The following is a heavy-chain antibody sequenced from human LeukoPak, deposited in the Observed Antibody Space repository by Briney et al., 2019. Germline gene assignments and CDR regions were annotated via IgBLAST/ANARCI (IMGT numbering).Heavy chain of an antibody. CDR2: IYHSGST. CDR3: ARGKPLFDY. Sequence: SETLSLTCTVSGGSISSSSYYWGWIRQPPGKGLEWIGSIYHSGSTYYNPSLKSRVTIAVETSKNQFSLKLSSVTAADTAVYYCARGKPLFDYWGQGTLVTVSS. CDR1: GGSISSSSYY. V-gene: IGHV4-39*07. J-gene: IGHJ4*02.